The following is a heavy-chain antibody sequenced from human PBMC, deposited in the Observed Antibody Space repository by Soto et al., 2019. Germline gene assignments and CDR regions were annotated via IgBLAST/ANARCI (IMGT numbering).Heavy chain of an antibody. V-gene: IGHV1-18*04. CDR3: ARDWMNYYDSSGYYH. CDR1: GYTFTSYG. J-gene: IGHJ5*02. Sequence: GASVKVSCKASGYTFTSYGISWVRQAPGQGLEWMGWISAYNGNTNYAQKLQGRVTMTTDTSTSTAYMELRSLRSDDTAVYYCARDWMNYYDSSGYYHWGQGTLVTVS. D-gene: IGHD3-22*01. CDR2: ISAYNGNT.